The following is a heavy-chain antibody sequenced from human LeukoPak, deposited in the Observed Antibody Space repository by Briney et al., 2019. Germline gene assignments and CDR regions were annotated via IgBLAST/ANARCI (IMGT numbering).Heavy chain of an antibody. D-gene: IGHD2-2*01. CDR2: IYDSGST. Sequence: PSETLSLTCTVSDGSISSYYWSWIRQPPGKGLEWIGHIYDSGSTNYNPSLKSRVTISVDRSKSQFSLKLSSVTAADTAVYYCARADCSSTSCPDAFDIWGQGTMVTVSS. CDR3: ARADCSSTSCPDAFDI. V-gene: IGHV4-59*12. CDR1: DGSISSYY. J-gene: IGHJ3*02.